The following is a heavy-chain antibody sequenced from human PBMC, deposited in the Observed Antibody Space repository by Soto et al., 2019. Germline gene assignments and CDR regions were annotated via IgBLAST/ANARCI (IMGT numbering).Heavy chain of an antibody. V-gene: IGHV1-3*01. J-gene: IGHJ6*02. CDR3: ARERGIAVAGACYYYGMDV. CDR2: INAGNGNT. Sequence: GASVKVSCKASGYTFTSYAMHWVRQAPGQRLEWMGWINAGNGNTKYSQKFQGRVTITRDTSASTAYMELSSLRSEDTAVYYCARERGIAVAGACYYYGMDVWGQGTTVTV. D-gene: IGHD6-19*01. CDR1: GYTFTSYA.